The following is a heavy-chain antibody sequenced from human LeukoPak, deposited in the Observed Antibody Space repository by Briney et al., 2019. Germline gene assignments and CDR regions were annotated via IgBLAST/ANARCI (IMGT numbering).Heavy chain of an antibody. Sequence: PGGSLRLSCAASGFTVSSNYMSWVRQAPGKGLEWVSVIYSGGSTYYADSVKGRFTISRDNSKNTLYLQMNSLRAEDTAVYYCAKYGDYESSSDNWYFDLWGRGTLVTVSS. CDR3: AKYGDYESSSDNWYFDL. CDR1: GFTVSSNY. V-gene: IGHV3-66*01. J-gene: IGHJ2*01. D-gene: IGHD4-17*01. CDR2: IYSGGST.